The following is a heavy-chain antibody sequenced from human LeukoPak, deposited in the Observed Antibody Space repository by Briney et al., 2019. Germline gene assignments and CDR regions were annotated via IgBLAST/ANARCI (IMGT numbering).Heavy chain of an antibody. Sequence: SETLSLTCAVYGGSFSGYYWSWIRQPPGKGLEWIGEINHSGSTNYNPSLKSRVTISVDTSKNQFSLKLSSVTAADTAVYYCARGPFAVGFKQRAGDDWGQGTLVTVSS. CDR1: GGSFSGYY. D-gene: IGHD1/OR15-1a*01. J-gene: IGHJ4*02. V-gene: IGHV4-34*01. CDR2: INHSGST. CDR3: ARGPFAVGFKQRAGDD.